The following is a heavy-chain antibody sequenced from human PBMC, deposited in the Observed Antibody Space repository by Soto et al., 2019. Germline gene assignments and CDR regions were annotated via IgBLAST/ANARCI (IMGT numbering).Heavy chain of an antibody. J-gene: IGHJ4*02. CDR3: ASPDRLVEGYFAY. CDR1: GGTFSSYA. Sequence: QVQLVQSGAEVKKPGSSVKVSCKASGGTFSSYAISWVRQAPGQGLEWMGGIIPIFGTANYAQKFQGRVAITADESTSTGYMELSSLSSEDTAVYYGASPDRLVEGYFAYWGQGTLVTVST. D-gene: IGHD1-1*01. CDR2: IIPIFGTA. V-gene: IGHV1-69*01.